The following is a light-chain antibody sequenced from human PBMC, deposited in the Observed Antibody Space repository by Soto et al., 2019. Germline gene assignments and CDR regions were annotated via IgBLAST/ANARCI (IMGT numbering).Light chain of an antibody. CDR3: GTWDSSLSVHV. J-gene: IGLJ1*01. V-gene: IGLV1-51*01. CDR2: DNN. Sequence: QSVLARPPSVSAAQGQKVNISCSGSRSNIGNNYVSWYQQVPGTAPKLLIYDNNKRPSGNPDRFSGSKSGTSATLGISGLQTGDEADYYCGTWDSSLSVHVFGTGTKVTVL. CDR1: RSNIGNNY.